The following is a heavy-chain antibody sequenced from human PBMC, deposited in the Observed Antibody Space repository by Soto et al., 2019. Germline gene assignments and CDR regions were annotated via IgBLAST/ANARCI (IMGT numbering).Heavy chain of an antibody. J-gene: IGHJ4*02. CDR3: AREPASIDY. CDR2: IKQDGSEK. CDR1: GFSFRGYW. V-gene: IGHV3-7*01. Sequence: GGSLRLSCAASGFSFRGYWMSWVRQAPGKGLEWVANIKQDGSEKYYLDSVKGRFTISRDNAKNSLYLQMNSLRAEDTALYYCAREPASIDYWGQGALVTVSS.